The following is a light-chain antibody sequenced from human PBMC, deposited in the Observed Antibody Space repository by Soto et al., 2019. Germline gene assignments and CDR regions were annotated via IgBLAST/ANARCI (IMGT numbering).Light chain of an antibody. CDR1: QSISTN. V-gene: IGKV3-15*01. CDR3: QQSYNWPWT. Sequence: EIVLTQSPATLSVSPGERATLSCRASQSISTNLAWFLQKPGQAPRLLISRASTRATGIPARFSGSGSGTEFTLTSSRLQSEDFAVYYCQQSYNWPWTFGQGTKVEVK. CDR2: RAS. J-gene: IGKJ1*01.